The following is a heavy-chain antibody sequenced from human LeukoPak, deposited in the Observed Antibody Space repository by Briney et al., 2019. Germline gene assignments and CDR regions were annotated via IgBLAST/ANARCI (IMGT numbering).Heavy chain of an antibody. D-gene: IGHD6-13*01. CDR1: GGSISSYY. CDR3: ARETAAAGNDAFDI. CDR2: LHYSGST. Sequence: PSETLSLTCTVSGGSISSYYWSWIRQPPGKGLEWIGWLHYSGSTNYNPSLKSRVTISVDTSKNQFSLKLSSVTAADTAVYYCARETAAAGNDAFDIWGQGTMVTVSS. J-gene: IGHJ3*02. V-gene: IGHV4-59*01.